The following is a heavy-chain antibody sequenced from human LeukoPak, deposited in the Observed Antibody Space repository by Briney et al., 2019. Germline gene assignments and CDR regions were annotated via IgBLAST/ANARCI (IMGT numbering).Heavy chain of an antibody. D-gene: IGHD5-24*01. CDR2: IYYSGTT. J-gene: IGHJ4*02. CDR3: ARRDQAIAY. CDR1: DGSVSSVGYY. V-gene: IGHV4-39*01. Sequence: SETLSLTCTVSDGSVSSVGYYWGWIRQPPGKGLEWIGSIYYSGTTYYNPSLASRVTIFVDTSKNQFSLRLSSVTAADTAVYYCARRDQAIAYWGQGTLVTVSS.